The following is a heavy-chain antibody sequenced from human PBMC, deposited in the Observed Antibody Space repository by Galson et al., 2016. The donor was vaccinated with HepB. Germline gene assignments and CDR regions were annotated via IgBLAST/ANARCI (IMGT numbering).Heavy chain of an antibody. D-gene: IGHD1-7*01. Sequence: LVKVSCKASGYTFISNAIHWVRQAPGQRLEWLGWINPLNGNTKYSPKFQGKVTFTSDTSATMAYMELSSLTSEDTAIYFRARGSTRTGTTNLDYWGQGTLVTVSS. CDR3: ARGSTRTGTTNLDY. CDR1: GYTFISNA. V-gene: IGHV1-3*01. CDR2: INPLNGNT. J-gene: IGHJ4*02.